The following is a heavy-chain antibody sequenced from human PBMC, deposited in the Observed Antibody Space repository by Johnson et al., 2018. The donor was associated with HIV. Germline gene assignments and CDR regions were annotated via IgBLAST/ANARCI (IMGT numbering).Heavy chain of an antibody. V-gene: IGHV3-25*05. J-gene: IGHJ3*02. D-gene: IGHD1-14*01. Sequence: QLVESGGGLAKPAWSPRLSCAASQFTFSSYYMNCVRQAPGNGLVLVGQVTPNGGSTYLIDSVKGRFTISRDNSKNTLYLQMNSLRAEDTAVYYCAKERKAPRAFDIWGQGTMATVSS. CDR3: AKERKAPRAFDI. CDR1: QFTFSSYY. CDR2: VTPNGGST.